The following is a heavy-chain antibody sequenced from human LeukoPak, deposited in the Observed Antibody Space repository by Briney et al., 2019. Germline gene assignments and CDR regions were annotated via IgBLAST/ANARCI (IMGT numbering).Heavy chain of an antibody. D-gene: IGHD2-2*01. CDR3: ARVIVLVEGASDHFDY. CDR1: GFTFSSYW. CDR2: IKYDGSAK. V-gene: IGHV3-7*01. J-gene: IGHJ4*02. Sequence: GGSPRLSCAASGFTFSSYWMTWVRQPPGKGLEWVANIKYDGSAKYYGDSVKGRFTISRDNTKNSLYLQMNSLRAEDTAVYYCARVIVLVEGASDHFDYWGQGTPATVHS.